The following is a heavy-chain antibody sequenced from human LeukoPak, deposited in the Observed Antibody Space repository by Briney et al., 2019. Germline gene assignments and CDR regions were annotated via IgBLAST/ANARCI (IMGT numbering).Heavy chain of an antibody. CDR3: ATSGIAAALDY. D-gene: IGHD6-13*01. Sequence: SETLSLTCAVYGGSFSGYYWSWIRQPPGKGLEWIGEINHSGSTNYNPSLKSRVTISVDTSKNQFSLKLSSVTAADTAVYHCATSGIAAALDYWGQGTLVTVSS. J-gene: IGHJ4*02. V-gene: IGHV4-34*01. CDR1: GGSFSGYY. CDR2: INHSGST.